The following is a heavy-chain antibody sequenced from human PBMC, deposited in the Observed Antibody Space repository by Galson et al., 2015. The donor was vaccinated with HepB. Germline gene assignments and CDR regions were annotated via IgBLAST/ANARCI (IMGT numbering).Heavy chain of an antibody. V-gene: IGHV1-18*01. CDR3: AREGNWNDVTGFDY. D-gene: IGHD1-1*01. J-gene: IGHJ4*02. CDR2: ISAYNGNT. CDR1: GYTFTSYG. Sequence: SVKVSCRASGYTFTSYGISWVRQAPGQGLEWMGWISAYNGNTNYAQKLQGRVTMTTDTSTSTAYMELRSLRSDDTAVYYCAREGNWNDVTGFDYWGQGTLVTVSS.